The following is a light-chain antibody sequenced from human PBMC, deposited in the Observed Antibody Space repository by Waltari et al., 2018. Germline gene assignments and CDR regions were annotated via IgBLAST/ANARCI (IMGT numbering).Light chain of an antibody. CDR1: SNDVETYNL. V-gene: IGLV2-23*02. Sequence: QSALTQPASVSGSPGQSITISCSGTSNDVETYNLVSWYQHSPGKAPTLLIDEVNRRPSGVSNRFSGSKSGNTASLTISGLQAEDEADYYCCSYARAGTLLFGGGTKLTVL. CDR2: EVN. J-gene: IGLJ2*01. CDR3: CSYARAGTLL.